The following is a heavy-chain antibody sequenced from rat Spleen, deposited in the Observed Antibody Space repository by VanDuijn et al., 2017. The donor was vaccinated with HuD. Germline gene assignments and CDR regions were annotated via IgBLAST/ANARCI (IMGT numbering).Heavy chain of an antibody. Sequence: EVQLVESGGGLVQPGRSLKLSCAASGFTFSNYGMAWVRQTPTKGLEWVASISTGGGNTYYRDPVKGRFTISRDNAKNTQYLQMDSLRSEDTATYYCTRAVGTTGIPTPDYWGQGVMVTVSS. J-gene: IGHJ2*01. D-gene: IGHD1-9*01. CDR3: TRAVGTTGIPTPDY. V-gene: IGHV5S14*01. CDR1: GFTFSNYG. CDR2: ISTGGGNT.